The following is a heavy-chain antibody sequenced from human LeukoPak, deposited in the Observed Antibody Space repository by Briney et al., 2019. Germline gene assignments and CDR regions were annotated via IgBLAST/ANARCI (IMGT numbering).Heavy chain of an antibody. CDR2: IYTSGST. CDR1: GYSISSGYY. V-gene: IGHV4-38-2*02. CDR3: VRQFDY. J-gene: IGHJ4*02. Sequence: SETLSLTCTVSGYSISSGYYWGWIRQPPGKGLEWIGLIYTSGSTDYNPSLKSRVTISVDTSKNQFSLRLSSVTAADTAVYYCVRQFDYWGQGTLVTVSS.